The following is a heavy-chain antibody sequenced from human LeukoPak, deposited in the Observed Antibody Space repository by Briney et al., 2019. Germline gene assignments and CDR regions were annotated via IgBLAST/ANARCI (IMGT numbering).Heavy chain of an antibody. CDR2: IRYDGSNK. Sequence: GGSLRLSCAASGFTFSSYGMHWVRQAPGKGLEWVAFIRYDGSNKYYADSVKGRFTISRDNSKNTLYLQMNSLRAEDTAVYYCAKDQYSSSWYSSAFDIWGQGTMVTVSS. CDR1: GFTFSSYG. D-gene: IGHD6-13*01. J-gene: IGHJ3*02. V-gene: IGHV3-30*02. CDR3: AKDQYSSSWYSSAFDI.